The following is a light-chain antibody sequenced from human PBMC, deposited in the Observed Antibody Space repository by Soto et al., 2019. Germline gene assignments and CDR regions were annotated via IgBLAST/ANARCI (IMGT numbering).Light chain of an antibody. CDR2: KAS. Sequence: DIQMTQSPSTLSASVGDRVTITCRASQSISSWLAWYQQKPGKAPKLLIYKASSLEGGVPSRFSGSGSGTDVALTISSLQPDDFATYYCQQYHSYSLTFRGG. CDR3: QQYHSYSLT. J-gene: IGKJ4*01. CDR1: QSISSW. V-gene: IGKV1-5*03.